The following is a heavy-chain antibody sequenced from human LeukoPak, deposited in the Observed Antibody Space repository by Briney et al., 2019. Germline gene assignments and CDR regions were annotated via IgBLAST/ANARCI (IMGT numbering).Heavy chain of an antibody. J-gene: IGHJ6*02. V-gene: IGHV4-34*01. D-gene: IGHD3-22*01. CDR3: ASRGDPRSSGYYHATNYYGMDV. Sequence: SETLSLTCGVYGGSVSGYYWNWIRQPPGKGLEWIGEINHSGSTSYNPSLKSRVTISLDTSKNQFSLKLRSVTAADAAVYYCASRGDPRSSGYYHATNYYGMDVWGQGTTVTVSS. CDR1: GGSVSGYY. CDR2: INHSGST.